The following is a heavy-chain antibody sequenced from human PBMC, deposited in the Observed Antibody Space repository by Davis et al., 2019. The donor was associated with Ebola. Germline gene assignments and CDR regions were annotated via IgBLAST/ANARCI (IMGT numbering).Heavy chain of an antibody. CDR1: GFTFGDYA. Sequence: GESLKISCRASGFTFGDYAMSWVRQAPGKGLEWVGFIRSKDYGGTTEYAASVKGRFSVSRDDSKSIAYLQINSLKTEDTAVYYCSREYGGNSNYWGQGTLVTVSS. V-gene: IGHV3-49*04. CDR3: SREYGGNSNY. J-gene: IGHJ4*02. CDR2: IRSKDYGGTT. D-gene: IGHD4-23*01.